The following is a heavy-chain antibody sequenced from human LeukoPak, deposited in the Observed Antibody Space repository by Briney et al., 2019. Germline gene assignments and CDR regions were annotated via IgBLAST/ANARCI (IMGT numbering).Heavy chain of an antibody. V-gene: IGHV3-23*01. D-gene: IGHD3-16*01. J-gene: IGHJ1*01. CDR3: AKDHYDYVWGSYSLYLQH. CDR2: ISGSGDNT. Sequence: GGSLRLSCAASGFTFSSYAMSWVRQAPGKGLEWVSAISGSGDNTYHADSVKGRFTISRDNSKNTLYLQMSSLRAEDTAVYYCAKDHYDYVWGSYSLYLQHWGQGTLVTVSS. CDR1: GFTFSSYA.